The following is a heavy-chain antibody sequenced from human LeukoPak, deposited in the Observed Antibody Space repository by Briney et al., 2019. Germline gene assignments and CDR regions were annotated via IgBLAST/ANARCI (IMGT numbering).Heavy chain of an antibody. V-gene: IGHV3-48*02. CDR3: ARDQSYAFDI. CDR2: ISRSSSTI. J-gene: IGHJ3*02. CDR1: GFTFSSYY. Sequence: PGGSLRLSCAGSGFTFSSYYMIWVRQAPGKGLEWVSYISRSSSTIYYADSVKGRFTISRDNAKNSLYLQMNSLRDEDTAVYYCARDQSYAFDIWGQGTMVTVSS.